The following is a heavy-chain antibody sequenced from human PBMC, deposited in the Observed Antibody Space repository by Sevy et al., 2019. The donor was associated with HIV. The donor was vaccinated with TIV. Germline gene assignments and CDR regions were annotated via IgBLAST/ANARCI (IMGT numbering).Heavy chain of an antibody. CDR2: ISGSGGST. CDR3: AKDRSMAWGHFFGDY. J-gene: IGHJ4*02. Sequence: GGSLRLSCAASGFTFSSYAMSWVRQAPGKGLEWVSAISGSGGSTYYADSVKGRFPISRDNSKNTLYLQMNSLRAEDTAVYYCAKDRSMAWGHFFGDYWGQGTLVTVSS. D-gene: IGHD3-3*02. CDR1: GFTFSSYA. V-gene: IGHV3-23*01.